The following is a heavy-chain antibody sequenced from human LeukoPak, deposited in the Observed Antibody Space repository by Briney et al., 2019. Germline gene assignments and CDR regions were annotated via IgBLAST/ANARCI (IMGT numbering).Heavy chain of an antibody. Sequence: GGSLRLSCAASGFTFSSYWMHWVRQAPGKGLEWVANIKQDGSEKYYVDSVKGRFSISRDNARNSLRLQMNSLRAEDTAVYYCARDCGILRIDCSDALDIWGQGTMVTVSS. V-gene: IGHV3-7*03. CDR3: ARDCGILRIDCSDALDI. D-gene: IGHD2-21*01. CDR1: GFTFSSYW. CDR2: IKQDGSEK. J-gene: IGHJ3*02.